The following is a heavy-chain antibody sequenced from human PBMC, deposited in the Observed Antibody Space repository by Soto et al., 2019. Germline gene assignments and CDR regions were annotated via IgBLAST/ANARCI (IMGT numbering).Heavy chain of an antibody. CDR3: ATWVDYGDFEGFDF. Sequence: ASVKVSCKTSGYNFTDYKLHWVRQAPGQGLEWMGWVDPNGGGSNSAQKFQGSVTMTWDTSITTVYLDLTRLTTNDTATYFCATWVDYGDFEGFDFWGQGTLVTVSS. CDR1: GYNFTDYK. CDR2: VDPNGGGS. D-gene: IGHD4-17*01. V-gene: IGHV1-2*04. J-gene: IGHJ4*02.